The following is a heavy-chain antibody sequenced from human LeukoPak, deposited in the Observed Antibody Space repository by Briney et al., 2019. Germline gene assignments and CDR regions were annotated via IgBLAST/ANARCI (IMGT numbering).Heavy chain of an antibody. V-gene: IGHV1-2*02. J-gene: IGHJ5*02. Sequence: ASVKVSCKASGYTFTGYYMHWVRQAPGQGLEWMGWINPNSGGTNYARKFQGRVTMTRNTSISTAYMELSSLRSEDTAVYYCARARVAAAGSVVWFDPWGQGTLVTVSS. CDR1: GYTFTGYY. CDR2: INPNSGGT. D-gene: IGHD6-13*01. CDR3: ARARVAAAGSVVWFDP.